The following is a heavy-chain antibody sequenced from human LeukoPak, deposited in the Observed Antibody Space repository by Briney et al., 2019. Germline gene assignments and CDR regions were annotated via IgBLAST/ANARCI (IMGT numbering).Heavy chain of an antibody. CDR1: GYSFTSYW. D-gene: IGHD2-2*03. J-gene: IGHJ4*02. Sequence: GESLKISCKGSGYSFTSYWIGWVRQMPGKGLEWMGIIYPGDSDTRYSPSFQGQVTISADKSISTAYLQWSSLKASDTAMYYCARRNGYCSSTSCRYYFDYWGQGTLVTVSS. CDR3: ARRNGYCSSTSCRYYFDY. V-gene: IGHV5-51*01. CDR2: IYPGDSDT.